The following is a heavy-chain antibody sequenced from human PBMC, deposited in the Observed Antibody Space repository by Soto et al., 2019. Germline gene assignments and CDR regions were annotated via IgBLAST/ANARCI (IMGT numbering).Heavy chain of an antibody. CDR2: IYYSGST. CDR3: ARQGYCSGGSCYSFYDY. J-gene: IGHJ4*02. CDR1: GGSISSYY. Sequence: SATLSLTCTVPGGSISSYYWSWIRQPPGQGLEWIGYIYYSGSTNYNPSLKSRVTISVDTSKNQFSLKLSSVTAADTAVYYCARQGYCSGGSCYSFYDYWGQGTLVTVSS. D-gene: IGHD2-15*01. V-gene: IGHV4-59*08.